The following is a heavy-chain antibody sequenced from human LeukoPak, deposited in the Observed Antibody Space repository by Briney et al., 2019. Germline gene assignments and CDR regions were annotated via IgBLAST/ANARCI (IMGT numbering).Heavy chain of an antibody. Sequence: GASVKVSCKASGGTFSSYAISWVRQAPGQGPEWMGGIIPIFGTANYAQKFQGRVTITADESTSTAYMELSSLRSEDTAVYYCARSYCSSTSCYPFDYWGQGTLVTVSS. CDR3: ARSYCSSTSCYPFDY. V-gene: IGHV1-69*13. D-gene: IGHD2-2*01. CDR2: IIPIFGTA. CDR1: GGTFSSYA. J-gene: IGHJ4*02.